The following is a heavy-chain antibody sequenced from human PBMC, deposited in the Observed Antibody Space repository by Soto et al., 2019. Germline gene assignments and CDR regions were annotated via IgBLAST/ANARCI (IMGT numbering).Heavy chain of an antibody. Sequence: QVQLVQSGAEVKKPGSSVKVSCKASGATFSSYTISWVRQAPGQGLEWMGRIIPILGIANYAQKFQGRVTITADQSTSTAYMELSRLRSEDTAVYYCARGYEGSFDYWGQGTLVTVSS. CDR3: ARGYEGSFDY. J-gene: IGHJ4*02. V-gene: IGHV1-69*02. D-gene: IGHD2-2*01. CDR2: IIPILGIA. CDR1: GATFSSYT.